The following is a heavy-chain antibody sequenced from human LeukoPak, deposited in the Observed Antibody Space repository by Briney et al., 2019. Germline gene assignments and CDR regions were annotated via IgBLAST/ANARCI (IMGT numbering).Heavy chain of an antibody. CDR3: ARVPYYYDSSGYRDAFDI. CDR2: INHSGST. J-gene: IGHJ3*02. D-gene: IGHD3-22*01. V-gene: IGHV4-34*01. CDR1: GGSSSGYY. Sequence: SETLSLTCAVYGGSSSGYYWSWIRQPPGKGLEWIGEINHSGSTNYNPSLKSRVTISVDTSKTQFSLKLSSVTAADTAVYYCARVPYYYDSSGYRDAFDIWGQGTMVTVSS.